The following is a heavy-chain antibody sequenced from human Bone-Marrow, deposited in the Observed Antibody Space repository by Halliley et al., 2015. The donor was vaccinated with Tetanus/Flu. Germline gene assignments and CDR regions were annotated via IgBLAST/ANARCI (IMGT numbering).Heavy chain of an antibody. V-gene: IGHV4-34*01. D-gene: IGHD1-26*01. J-gene: IGHJ3*02. CDR2: INHSGST. Sequence: TLSLTCAVYGGSFSGYYWSWIRQPPGKGLEWIGEINHSGSTNYNPSLKSRVTISVDTSKNQFSLKLSSVTAADTAVYYCARRSSDAFDNWGQGTMVTVSS. CDR3: ARRSSDAFDN. CDR1: GGSFSGYY.